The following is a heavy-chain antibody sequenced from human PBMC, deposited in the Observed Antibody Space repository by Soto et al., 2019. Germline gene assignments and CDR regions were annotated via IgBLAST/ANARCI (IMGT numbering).Heavy chain of an antibody. J-gene: IGHJ4*02. CDR2: ISAHNGDA. Sequence: QVQLVQSVAEVKKPGASVKVSCKASGYTFSRYVISWVRQAPGHGLEWLGWISAHNGDANYALKFQDRVTMTTDTSTRTVYMEFRSLTSDEAAVYYCARDSCSRGSCYVDYWGQGTLVTVSS. CDR3: ARDSCSRGSCYVDY. V-gene: IGHV1-18*04. CDR1: GYTFSRYV. D-gene: IGHD2-15*01.